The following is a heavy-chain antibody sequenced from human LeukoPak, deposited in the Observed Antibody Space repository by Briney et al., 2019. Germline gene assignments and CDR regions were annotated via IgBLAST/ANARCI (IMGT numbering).Heavy chain of an antibody. Sequence: SVKVSCKASGGTFSSYAISWVRQAPGQGLEWMGRIIPILGIANYAQKFQGRVTITADKSTSTAYMELSSLRSEDTAVYYCASVGYSYGYSFDYWGQGTLVTVSS. CDR1: GGTFSSYA. V-gene: IGHV1-69*04. D-gene: IGHD5-18*01. CDR3: ASVGYSYGYSFDY. J-gene: IGHJ4*02. CDR2: IIPILGIA.